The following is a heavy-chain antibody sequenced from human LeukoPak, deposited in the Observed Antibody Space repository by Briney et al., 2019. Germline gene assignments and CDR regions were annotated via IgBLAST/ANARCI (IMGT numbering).Heavy chain of an antibody. CDR1: GFTFDDYA. J-gene: IGHJ4*02. CDR2: ISWNSGSI. CDR3: AKDYAPDSSGGGFDY. D-gene: IGHD3-22*01. V-gene: IGHV3-9*01. Sequence: GGSLSLSCAASGFTFDDYAMHWVRQAQGKGLEWGSGISWNSGSIGYADSVKGRFTISRDNAKNSLYLQMNSLRAEDTALYYCAKDYAPDSSGGGFDYWGQGTLVTVPS.